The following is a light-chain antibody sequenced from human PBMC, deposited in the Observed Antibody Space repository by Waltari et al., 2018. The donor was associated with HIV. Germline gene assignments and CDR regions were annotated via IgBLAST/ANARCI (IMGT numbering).Light chain of an antibody. Sequence: SYVLTQPPSVSVAPGQTARITCGGNPIGTKNMHWYQQRPGQPPVWVVSDDSDRPSDIPERFSGSNSANTATLSISRVEAGDEADYYCQVWDYNSDRWVFGGGTKLTVL. V-gene: IGLV3-21*02. CDR2: DDS. CDR1: PIGTKN. CDR3: QVWDYNSDRWV. J-gene: IGLJ3*02.